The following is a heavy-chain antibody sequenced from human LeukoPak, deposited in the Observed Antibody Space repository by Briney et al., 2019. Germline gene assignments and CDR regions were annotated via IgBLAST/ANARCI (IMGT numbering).Heavy chain of an antibody. J-gene: IGHJ3*02. V-gene: IGHV4-39*07. Sequence: PSEPLSLTCSVSGGSITKNGYYWGWIRQSPETGLEWIGSMHYSGSTYYNPSLKSRVTISVDTSKNQFSLKLSSVTAADTAVYYCARGLIPIDAFDIWGQGTMVTVSS. CDR2: MHYSGST. CDR3: ARGLIPIDAFDI. D-gene: IGHD2-21*01. CDR1: GGSITKNGYY.